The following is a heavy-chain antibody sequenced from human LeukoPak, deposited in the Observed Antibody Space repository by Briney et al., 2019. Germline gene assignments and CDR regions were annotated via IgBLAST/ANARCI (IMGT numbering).Heavy chain of an antibody. CDR2: ITDSGGST. CDR3: ARNTVTSSTDYYYMDV. D-gene: IGHD4-11*01. Sequence: GGSLRLSCAASGFTFSSYAMTWVRQAPGKGLEWVSCITDSGGSTFYADSVKGRFTFSRDNSKSTLYLQMNSLRAEDTAVYYCARNTVTSSTDYYYMDVWGKGTTVTVSS. V-gene: IGHV3-23*01. J-gene: IGHJ6*03. CDR1: GFTFSSYA.